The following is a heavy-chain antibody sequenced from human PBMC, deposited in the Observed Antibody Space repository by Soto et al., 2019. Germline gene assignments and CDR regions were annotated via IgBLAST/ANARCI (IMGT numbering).Heavy chain of an antibody. J-gene: IGHJ6*01. CDR3: ARVADIAAPLGMDV. CDR1: GYPFTSYY. D-gene: IGHD6-13*01. Sequence: ASVKVSCKASGYPFTSYYMHWVRQAPGQGLEWMGIINPSGGTNYAQKVQGWVTMTRDPSISPAYMELRRLRSDDTAVYYCARVADIAAPLGMDVWGQGTTVTVSS. V-gene: IGHV1-2*04. CDR2: INPSGGT.